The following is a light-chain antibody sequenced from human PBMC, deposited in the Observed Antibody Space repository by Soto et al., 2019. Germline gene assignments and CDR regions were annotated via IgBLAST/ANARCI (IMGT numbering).Light chain of an antibody. J-gene: IGKJ1*01. Sequence: DIRMSQSPSTLSASVGDRVTITCRASRSLTRWLAWYQQKPGRAPKLLSYETSILQCGVPSGFSGSGSATDFAITISGVQPDCIGASYCQQYSTCRTCGQGT. CDR2: ETS. V-gene: IGKV1-5*03. CDR3: QQYSTCRT. CDR1: RSLTRW.